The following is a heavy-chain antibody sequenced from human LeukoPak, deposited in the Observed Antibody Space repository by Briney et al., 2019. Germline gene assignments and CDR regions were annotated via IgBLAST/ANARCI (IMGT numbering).Heavy chain of an antibody. CDR1: GYTFTIFG. CDR3: ERDGSESPHYMDV. Sequence: GASVKVSCKASGYTFTIFGISWVRQAPGQGLEWMGWISAYNGNTNYAQRLQGRVTMTTDTSTTTAYMELRSLTSDDTAMYYCERDGSESPHYMDVWGKGTTVTVSS. V-gene: IGHV1-18*01. J-gene: IGHJ6*03. CDR2: ISAYNGNT.